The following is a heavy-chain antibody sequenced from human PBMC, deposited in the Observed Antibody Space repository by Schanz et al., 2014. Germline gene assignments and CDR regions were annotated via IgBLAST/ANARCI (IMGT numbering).Heavy chain of an antibody. CDR2: ISDSGDST. V-gene: IGHV3-11*01. J-gene: IGHJ4*02. CDR1: GFTFSDYY. Sequence: VQLVESGGGLAQPGGSLRLSCAASGFTFSDYYMTWIRQAPGKGLEWVSDISDSGDSTHYADSVKGRFTISRDNAKISLFLQMNSLSAEDTAVYYCAKVAPAATYLDSWGLGTLVTVSS. D-gene: IGHD2-2*01. CDR3: AKVAPAATYLDS.